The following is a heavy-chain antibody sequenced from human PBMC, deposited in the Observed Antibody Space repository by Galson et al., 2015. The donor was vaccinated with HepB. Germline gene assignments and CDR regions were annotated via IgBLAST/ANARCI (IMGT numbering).Heavy chain of an antibody. D-gene: IGHD4-17*01. V-gene: IGHV3-74*01. Sequence: SLRLSCAASGFTFSSYWMHWVRQAPGEGLVWVSRTNSDGSSTSYADSVKGRFTISRDNAKNTLYLQMNSLRAEDTAVYYCARDSFSTVTTDYYGMDVWGQGTTVTVSS. CDR1: GFTFSSYW. CDR3: ARDSFSTVTTDYYGMDV. J-gene: IGHJ6*02. CDR2: TNSDGSST.